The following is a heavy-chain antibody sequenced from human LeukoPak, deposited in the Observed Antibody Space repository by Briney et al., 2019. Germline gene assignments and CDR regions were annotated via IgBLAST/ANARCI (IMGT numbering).Heavy chain of an antibody. Sequence: PGGSLRLSCAASGSTFNTYDIHWVRQAPGKGLEWVSGISHNGGYKSYAGSVRGRFTVSRDNSKNALYLQMNSLRAEDTAVYYCAKGRAAAGSMPEYDHWGQGTLVTVSS. CDR1: GSTFNTYD. D-gene: IGHD6-13*01. V-gene: IGHV3-30*18. CDR2: ISHNGGYK. J-gene: IGHJ4*02. CDR3: AKGRAAAGSMPEYDH.